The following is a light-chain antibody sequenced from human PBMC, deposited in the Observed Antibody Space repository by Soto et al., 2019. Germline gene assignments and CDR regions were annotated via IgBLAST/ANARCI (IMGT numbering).Light chain of an antibody. Sequence: ALTQLASLSGSPGQSITISWTGTIRDIVSYYYLYLFQQHPGKAPKLMISEVNNRPSGVPDRFSGSKSGTSASLAITGLQAEDEADYYCQSYDYSLSDYVFGTGTKVTVL. CDR2: EVN. CDR3: QSYDYSLSDYV. V-gene: IGLV2-14*01. CDR1: IRDIVSYYY. J-gene: IGLJ1*01.